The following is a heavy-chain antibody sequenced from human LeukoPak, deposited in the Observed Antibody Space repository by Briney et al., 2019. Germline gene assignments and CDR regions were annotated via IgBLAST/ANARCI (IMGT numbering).Heavy chain of an antibody. CDR1: GFTFSSYE. J-gene: IGHJ6*03. Sequence: GGSLRLSCAASGFTFSSYEMNWDRQAPGKGLEWVSYISSSGSTIYYADSVKGRFTISRDNAKNSLYLQMNSLRAEDTAVYYCARDTYYYYMDVWGKGTTVTISS. CDR3: ARDTYYYYMDV. CDR2: ISSSGSTI. V-gene: IGHV3-48*03.